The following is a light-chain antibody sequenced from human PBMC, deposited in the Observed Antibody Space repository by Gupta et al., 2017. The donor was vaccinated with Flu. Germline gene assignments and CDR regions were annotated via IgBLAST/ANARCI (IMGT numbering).Light chain of an antibody. V-gene: IGKV2-30*01. J-gene: IGKJ1*01. Sequence: DVVMTQSPLSLPVTLGQPASISCRSSQGLVYSDGNTYLHWFQQRPGQSPRRLIYLVSHRDSGVPDRFSGSGSGTDFTLTISRLEPEDFGVYYCKQGANGLWAFGQGTKVDIK. CDR1: QGLVYSDGNTY. CDR3: KQGANGLWA. CDR2: LVS.